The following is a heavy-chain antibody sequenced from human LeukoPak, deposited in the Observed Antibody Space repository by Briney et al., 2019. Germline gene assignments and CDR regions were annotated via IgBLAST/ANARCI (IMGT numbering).Heavy chain of an antibody. CDR2: IKQDGSEK. V-gene: IGHV3-7*01. J-gene: IGHJ5*02. CDR1: GFTFNKYY. Sequence: GGSLRLSCAASGFTFNKYYIHWVRQAPGKGLEWVANIKQDGSEKYYVDSVKGRFTISRDNAKNSLYLQMNSLRAEDTAVYYCARDLVLLWFGEGIANWFDPWGQGTLVTVSS. CDR3: ARDLVLLWFGEGIANWFDP. D-gene: IGHD3-10*01.